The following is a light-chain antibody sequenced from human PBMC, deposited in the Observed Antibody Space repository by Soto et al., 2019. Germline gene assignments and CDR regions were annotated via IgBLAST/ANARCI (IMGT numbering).Light chain of an antibody. J-gene: IGLJ1*01. CDR1: SSDVGGYTY. CDR3: SSYTDTATSCV. Sequence: QSALTQPASVSGSPGQSITISCTGSSSDVGGYTYVSWYQHHPDKVPKLLIYDVTNRPSGVSSRFSASKSGNTASLTISGLQADDEADYYCSSYTDTATSCVFGTGTKLTVL. CDR2: DVT. V-gene: IGLV2-14*01.